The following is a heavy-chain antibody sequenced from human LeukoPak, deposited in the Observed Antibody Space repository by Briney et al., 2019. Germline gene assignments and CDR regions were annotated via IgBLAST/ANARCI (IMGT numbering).Heavy chain of an antibody. CDR2: IYYTGNT. J-gene: IGHJ4*02. CDR3: ARFPTKRAD. V-gene: IGHV4-59*08. Sequence: SETLSHTRNVSGGSMSGNYWSWIRQPPGERLEWIGYIYYTGNTDYNPSLESRVTISVDTSTSQFSLSLKSVTAADTAVYFCARFPTKRADWGEGILVTVSS. CDR1: GGSMSGNY. D-gene: IGHD2-2*01.